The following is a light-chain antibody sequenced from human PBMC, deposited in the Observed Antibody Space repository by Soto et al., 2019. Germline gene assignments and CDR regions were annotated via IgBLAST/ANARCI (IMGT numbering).Light chain of an antibody. CDR1: SSDVGAYEY. Sequence: QSVLTQPASVSGSPGRSITISCTGTSSDVGAYEYVSWYQQHPGKAPKLIIYDVSNRPSGISNRFSGSKSGNTASLTISGLQFEDEADYYCSSYTTISTVVFGGGTKLTVL. CDR3: SSYTTISTVV. CDR2: DVS. J-gene: IGLJ2*01. V-gene: IGLV2-14*03.